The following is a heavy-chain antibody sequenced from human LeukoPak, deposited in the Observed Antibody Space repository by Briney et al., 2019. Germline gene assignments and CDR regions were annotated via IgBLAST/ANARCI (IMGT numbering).Heavy chain of an antibody. D-gene: IGHD3-10*01. Sequence: GGALILCCATSGYTFSSDSMNRVRQAPGKGLEWVSSISSSSSYIYYADSVNGRVTISRDNAKNSLYLQMNSMRAEDTAVYYCARVIRFDPGEQGTLVTVSS. CDR3: ARVIRFDP. J-gene: IGHJ5*02. CDR2: ISSSSSYI. V-gene: IGHV3-21*01. CDR1: GYTFSSDS.